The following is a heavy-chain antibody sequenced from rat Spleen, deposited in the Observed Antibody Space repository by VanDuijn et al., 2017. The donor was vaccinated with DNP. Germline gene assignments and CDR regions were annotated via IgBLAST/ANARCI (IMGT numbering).Heavy chain of an antibody. CDR1: GFSLTNSH. V-gene: IGHV2-32*01. CDR2: MWYDGDV. CDR3: ARTTRPSALDA. Sequence: QVQLKESGPGLVQSSQTLSLTCTVSGFSLTNSHVHWVRQPAGKGPEWMGRMWYDGDVAYNSALKSRLSISRDTSRNQVFLKMNSLQSDDTGTYYCARTTRPSALDAWGQGTSVTVSS. D-gene: IGHD1-4*01. J-gene: IGHJ4*01.